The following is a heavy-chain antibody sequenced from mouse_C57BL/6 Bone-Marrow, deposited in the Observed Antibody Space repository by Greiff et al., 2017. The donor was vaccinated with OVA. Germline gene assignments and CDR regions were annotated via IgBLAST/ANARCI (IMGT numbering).Heavy chain of an antibody. V-gene: IGHV1-59*01. J-gene: IGHJ2*01. CDR2: IDPSDSYT. D-gene: IGHD1-1*01. CDR3: ASATTNYFDY. Sequence: VQLQQPGAELVRPGTSVKLSCKASGYTFTSYWMHWVKQRPGQGLEWIGVIDPSDSYTNYNQQFKGKATLTVDTSSSTAYMQLSSLTSEDSAVYYCASATTNYFDYWGQGTTLTVSS. CDR1: GYTFTSYW.